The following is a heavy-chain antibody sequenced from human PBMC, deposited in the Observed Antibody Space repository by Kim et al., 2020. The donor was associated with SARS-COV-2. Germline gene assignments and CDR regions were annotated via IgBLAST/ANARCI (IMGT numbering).Heavy chain of an antibody. V-gene: IGHV3-15*01. Sequence: DYAAPVKGRFTIARDDSKNTLYLQMNSLKTEDTAVYYCTTLGLYYYGMDVWGQGTTVTVSS. CDR3: TTLGLYYYGMDV. D-gene: IGHD7-27*01. J-gene: IGHJ6*02.